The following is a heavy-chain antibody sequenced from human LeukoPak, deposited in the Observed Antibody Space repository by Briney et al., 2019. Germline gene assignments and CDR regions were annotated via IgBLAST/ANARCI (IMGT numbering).Heavy chain of an antibody. CDR2: ISDSAGCT. D-gene: IGHD5-18*01. CDR1: GFTFSNYA. CDR3: AKDPGTWDTAHPPEY. V-gene: IGHV3-23*01. J-gene: IGHJ4*02. Sequence: PGGSLRLSCAASGFTFSNYAMTWVRQAPGKGLEWVSTISDSAGCTYYADSVRGRFTISRDNSKNTLYLQMNSLRAEDTAVYYCAKDPGTWDTAHPPEYWGQGTLVTVSS.